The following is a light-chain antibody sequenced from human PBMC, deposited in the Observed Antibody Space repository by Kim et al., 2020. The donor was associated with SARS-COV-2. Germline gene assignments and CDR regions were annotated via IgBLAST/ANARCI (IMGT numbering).Light chain of an antibody. J-gene: IGLJ3*02. Sequence: QTATLTCTGTSKDVGNEGATWRQQHQGHPPKLLSSRNNNRPSGISERFSASRSGDTASLTITGLQPEDEADYYCSAWDSSLSAWVFGGGTQLTVL. V-gene: IGLV10-54*01. CDR1: SKDVGNEG. CDR2: RNN. CDR3: SAWDSSLSAWV.